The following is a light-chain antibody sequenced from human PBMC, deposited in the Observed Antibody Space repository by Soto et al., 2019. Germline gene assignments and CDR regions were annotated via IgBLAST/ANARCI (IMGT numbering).Light chain of an antibody. J-gene: IGKJ2*02. CDR3: MQALQSPRT. CDR1: QPLLNSNGFNY. V-gene: IGKV2-28*01. CDR2: LGS. Sequence: DVVMTQSPLSLPVPPGEPDSISCTSSQPLLNSNGFNYLDWYFQRPGQSPQLLIFLGSTRASGVPDRFSGSGSGTDFTLKISRVEAEDVGVYYCMQALQSPRTFGQGTKLEIK.